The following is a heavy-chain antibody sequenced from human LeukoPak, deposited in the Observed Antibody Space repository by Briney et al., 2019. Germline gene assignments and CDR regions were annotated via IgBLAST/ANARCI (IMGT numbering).Heavy chain of an antibody. Sequence: PGGSLRLSCAASGFTVSSNYMSWLRQAPGKGLEWVSVIYSGGSTYYADSVKGRFTISRDNSKNTLYLQMNSLRAEDTAVYYCARDKAGYFDYWGQGTLVTVSS. CDR1: GFTVSSNY. J-gene: IGHJ4*02. V-gene: IGHV3-53*01. CDR3: ARDKAGYFDY. CDR2: IYSGGST.